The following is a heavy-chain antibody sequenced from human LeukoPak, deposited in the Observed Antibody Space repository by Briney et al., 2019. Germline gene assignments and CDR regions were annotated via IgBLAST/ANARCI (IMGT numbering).Heavy chain of an antibody. V-gene: IGHV3-30*18. CDR3: AKLSILTPGTSDY. Sequence: PGGSLRLSCAASGFTFSSYAMHWVRQAPGKGLEWVAVISYDGSNKYYADSVKGRFTISRDNSKNTLYLQMNSLRAEDTAVYYCAKLSILTPGTSDYWGQGTLVTVSS. J-gene: IGHJ4*02. CDR1: GFTFSSYA. CDR2: ISYDGSNK. D-gene: IGHD3-9*01.